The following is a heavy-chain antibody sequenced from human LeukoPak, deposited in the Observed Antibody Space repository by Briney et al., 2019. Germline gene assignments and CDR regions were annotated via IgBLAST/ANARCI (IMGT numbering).Heavy chain of an antibody. V-gene: IGHV3-23*01. D-gene: IGHD3-9*01. Sequence: GGSLRLSCAASGFTFSSYWMSWVRQAPGKGLEWVSAISASGGTTYYADSVKGRFTISRDNAKNSLYLQMNSLRAEDTAVYYCARDRVLTGYYPDAFDIWGQGTMVTVSS. CDR3: ARDRVLTGYYPDAFDI. CDR2: ISASGGTT. J-gene: IGHJ3*02. CDR1: GFTFSSYW.